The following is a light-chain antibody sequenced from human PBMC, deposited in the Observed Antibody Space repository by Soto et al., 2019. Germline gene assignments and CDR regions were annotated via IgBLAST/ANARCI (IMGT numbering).Light chain of an antibody. J-gene: IGLJ3*02. CDR3: CSYAGTYSWV. V-gene: IGLV2-11*01. Sequence: QSALTQPRSVSGSPGQSVTISCTGSSSDVGAYNYVSWYQHHPGKAPKVMIFDVSERPSGVPDRFSGSKSGNTASLTISGLQAEDEGDYYCCSYAGTYSWVFGGGTKLPVL. CDR1: SSDVGAYNY. CDR2: DVS.